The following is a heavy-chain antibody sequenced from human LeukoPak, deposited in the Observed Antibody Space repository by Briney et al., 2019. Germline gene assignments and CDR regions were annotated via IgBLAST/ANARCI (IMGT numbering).Heavy chain of an antibody. CDR2: IRYDGNNK. J-gene: IGHJ6*03. V-gene: IGHV3-30*02. D-gene: IGHD2-15*01. CDR1: GFTFNMYG. Sequence: TGGSLRLSCVASGFTFNMYGMHWVRQAPGKGREGVGIIRYDGNNKNNADSVKGRFTISRDNSKNTVYLQMNSLRPEVTAVYYCAKTFCSGGTCYPYNYYYMDVWGKGTAVTVSS. CDR3: AKTFCSGGTCYPYNYYYMDV.